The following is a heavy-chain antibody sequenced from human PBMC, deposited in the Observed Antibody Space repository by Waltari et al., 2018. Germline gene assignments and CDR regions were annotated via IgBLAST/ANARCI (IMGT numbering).Heavy chain of an antibody. Sequence: QVQLQESGPGLVKPSQTLSLTCTVSGGSISSGGYYWSWIRQHPGKGLEWMGYIYYSGSTYYNPSLKSRVTISVDTSKNQVSRKLSSVTAADTAVYYCARFRDYSGAFDIWGQGTMVTVSS. CDR1: GGSISSGGYY. CDR3: ARFRDYSGAFDI. D-gene: IGHD4-4*01. V-gene: IGHV4-31*03. J-gene: IGHJ3*02. CDR2: IYYSGST.